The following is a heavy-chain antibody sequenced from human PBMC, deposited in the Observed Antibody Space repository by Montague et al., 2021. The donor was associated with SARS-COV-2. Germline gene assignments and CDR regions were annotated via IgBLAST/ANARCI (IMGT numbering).Heavy chain of an antibody. CDR2: VNHSGST. V-gene: IGHV4-34*01. Sequence: SETLSLTCAVYGGSFSGYYWSWIRQPPGKGLEWIGEVNHSGSTNYNPSLMSRVTISVDTSKNQFSLKLSSVTAADTAVYYCARVRYYGSGTSLGMDVWGQGTTVIVSS. D-gene: IGHD3-10*01. CDR3: ARVRYYGSGTSLGMDV. J-gene: IGHJ6*02. CDR1: GGSFSGYY.